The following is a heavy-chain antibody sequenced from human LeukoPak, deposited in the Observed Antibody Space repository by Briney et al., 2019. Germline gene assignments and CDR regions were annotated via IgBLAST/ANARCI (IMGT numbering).Heavy chain of an antibody. CDR1: GFSISTYD. CDR3: TKGREQPWSFDY. V-gene: IGHV3-23*01. D-gene: IGHD3-3*01. CDR2: IGHTGTST. J-gene: IGHJ4*02. Sequence: GGSLRLSCTASGFSISTYDMAWVRQAPGKGLEWVSAIGHTGTSTFYADSVRGRFTISRDNSKNTLSLQMNSLRAEDTAIYYCTKGREQPWSFDYWGPGTLVTVSS.